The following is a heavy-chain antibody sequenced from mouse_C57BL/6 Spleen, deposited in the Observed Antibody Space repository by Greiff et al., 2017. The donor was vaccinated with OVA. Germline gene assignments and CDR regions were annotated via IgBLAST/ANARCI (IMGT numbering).Heavy chain of an antibody. J-gene: IGHJ2*01. Sequence: DVKLVESGGGLVKPGGSLKLSCAASGFTFSSYAMSWVRQTPEKRLEWVATISDGGSYTYYPDNVKGRFTISRDNAKNNLYLQMSHLKSEDTAMYYCARDGGITNYFDYWGQGTTLTVSS. D-gene: IGHD2-4*01. CDR1: GFTFSSYA. V-gene: IGHV5-4*01. CDR2: ISDGGSYT. CDR3: ARDGGITNYFDY.